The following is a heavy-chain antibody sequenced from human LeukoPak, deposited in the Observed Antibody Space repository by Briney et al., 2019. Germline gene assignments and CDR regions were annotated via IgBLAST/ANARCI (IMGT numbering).Heavy chain of an antibody. CDR1: GGSISSYY. Sequence: SETLSLTCTVSGGSISSYYWSWIRQPPGKGLEWTGYIYYSGSTNYNPSLKSRVTISVDTSKNQFSLKLSSVTAADTAVYYCARTHNWNYEVRYYFDYWGQGTLVTVSS. CDR3: ARTHNWNYEVRYYFDY. D-gene: IGHD1-7*01. V-gene: IGHV4-59*01. CDR2: IYYSGST. J-gene: IGHJ4*02.